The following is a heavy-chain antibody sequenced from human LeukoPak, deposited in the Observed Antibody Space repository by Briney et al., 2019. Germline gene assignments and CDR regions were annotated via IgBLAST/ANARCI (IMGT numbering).Heavy chain of an antibody. CDR3: ARGGLDYDPKYNWFDP. J-gene: IGHJ5*02. V-gene: IGHV4-39*07. Sequence: SETLSLTCTVSGGSINSYYWGWIRQPPGKGLEWIGSFYYSGSTYYNPSLKSRVTISVDTSKNQFSLKLSSVTAADTAVYYCARGGLDYDPKYNWFDPWGQGTLVTVSS. D-gene: IGHD3-22*01. CDR1: GGSINSYY. CDR2: FYYSGST.